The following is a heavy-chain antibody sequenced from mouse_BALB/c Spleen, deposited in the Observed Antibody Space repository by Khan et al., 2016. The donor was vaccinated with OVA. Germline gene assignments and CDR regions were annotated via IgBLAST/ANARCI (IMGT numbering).Heavy chain of an antibody. CDR1: GYTFTTYW. J-gene: IGHJ2*01. CDR2: INPTSGYT. Sequence: VQLSGAELAKPGASVKMSCKASGYTFTTYWMHWVKQRPGQGLEWIGYINPTSGYTDYNEKFKDKATLSADKSSSTAYMQLSSLTSEDSAVYYGTRDRVDYWGQGTTLTVSS. V-gene: IGHV1-7*01. CDR3: TRDRVDY.